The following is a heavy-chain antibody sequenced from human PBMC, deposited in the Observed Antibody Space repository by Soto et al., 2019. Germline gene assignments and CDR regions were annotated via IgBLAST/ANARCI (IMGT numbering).Heavy chain of an antibody. Sequence: LRLSCAASGFTFSNYAITWVRQAPGKGLEWVSGISGSGSSIYYADSVKGRFTSSRDNSKNTLYLQMNSLRAEDTAVYYCAKGGDSSSWKNWFEPWGQGTLVRVSS. V-gene: IGHV3-23*01. CDR1: GFTFSNYA. D-gene: IGHD6-13*01. CDR3: AKGGDSSSWKNWFEP. CDR2: ISGSGSSI. J-gene: IGHJ5*02.